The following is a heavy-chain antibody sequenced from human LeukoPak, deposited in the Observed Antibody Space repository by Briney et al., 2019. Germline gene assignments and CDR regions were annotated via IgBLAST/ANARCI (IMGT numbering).Heavy chain of an antibody. V-gene: IGHV3-30*18. CDR3: AKDRCSNGIGCLYYYMDV. J-gene: IGHJ6*03. CDR1: GFIFSSYG. D-gene: IGHD2-8*01. Sequence: GGSLRLSCAASGFIFSSYGMHWIRQAPGKGLEWVAVISYDGSNKYYADSVKGRFTISRDNSKNTLYLQMNSLRAEDTAVYYCAKDRCSNGIGCLYYYMDVWGKGTTVTISS. CDR2: ISYDGSNK.